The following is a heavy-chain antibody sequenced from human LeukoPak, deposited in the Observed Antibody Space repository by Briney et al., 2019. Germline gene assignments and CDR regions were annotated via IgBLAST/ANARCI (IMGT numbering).Heavy chain of an antibody. D-gene: IGHD3-10*01. CDR1: GFTFSSYW. CDR2: IKQDGSEK. CDR3: ARGGQLLWFGESEDY. V-gene: IGHV3-7*01. Sequence: PGGSLRLSCAASGFTFSSYWMSWGRQAPGKGLEWVANIKQDGSEKYYVDSVKGRFTISRDNAKNSLYLQMNSLRAEDTAVYYCARGGQLLWFGESEDYWGQGTLVTVSS. J-gene: IGHJ4*02.